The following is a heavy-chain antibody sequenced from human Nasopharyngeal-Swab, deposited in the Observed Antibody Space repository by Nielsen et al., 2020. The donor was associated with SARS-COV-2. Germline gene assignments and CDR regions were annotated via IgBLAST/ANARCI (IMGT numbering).Heavy chain of an antibody. Sequence: GGSLRLSCAASGFTCSSYAMHWVRQAPGKGLEWVAVISYDGSNKYYADSVKGRFTISRDNSKNTLYLQMNSLRAEDTAVYCCARDRGIAVAGNYYYYGMDVWGQGTTVTVSS. CDR2: ISYDGSNK. V-gene: IGHV3-30-3*01. CDR3: ARDRGIAVAGNYYYYGMDV. J-gene: IGHJ6*02. D-gene: IGHD6-19*01. CDR1: GFTCSSYA.